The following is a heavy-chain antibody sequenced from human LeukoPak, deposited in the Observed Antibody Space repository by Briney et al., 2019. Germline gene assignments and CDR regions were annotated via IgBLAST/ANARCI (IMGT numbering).Heavy chain of an antibody. CDR2: ISAYNGNT. CDR3: ARLYSTPDYSSSWYGSYYYYYMDV. Sequence: GESLKISCKGSGYSFTSYGISWVRQAPGQGLEWMGWISAYNGNTNYAQKLQGRVTMTTDTSTSTAYMELRSLRSDDTAVYYCARLYSTPDYSSSWYGSYYYYYMDVWGKGTTVTISS. V-gene: IGHV1-18*01. J-gene: IGHJ6*03. D-gene: IGHD6-13*01. CDR1: GYSFTSYG.